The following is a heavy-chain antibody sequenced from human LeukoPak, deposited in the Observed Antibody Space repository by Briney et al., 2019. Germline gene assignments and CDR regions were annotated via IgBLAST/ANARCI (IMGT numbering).Heavy chain of an antibody. V-gene: IGHV1-46*01. J-gene: IGHJ3*02. Sequence: GASVKVSCKPSGYSFTGHYIHWVRQAPGQGLEWMGIINPSGGSTSYAQKFQGRVTMTRDTSTGTVYMELSSLRSEDTAVYYCARAVGHVGAPRNGAFDIWGQGTMVTVSS. CDR3: ARAVGHVGAPRNGAFDI. CDR2: INPSGGST. CDR1: GYSFTGHY. D-gene: IGHD1-26*01.